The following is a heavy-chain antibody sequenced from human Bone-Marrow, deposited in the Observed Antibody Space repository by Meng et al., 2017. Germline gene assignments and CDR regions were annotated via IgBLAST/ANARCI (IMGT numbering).Heavy chain of an antibody. CDR2: ISWNSGSI. Sequence: GGSLRLSCAASGFTFSSYAMSWVRQAPGKGREWVSGISWNSGSIGYADSVKGRFTISRDNSQNTLYLQMNSLRAEDTAVYYCARDVGGDWRHFHHWGQGTLVTVSS. CDR1: GFTFSSYA. CDR3: ARDVGGDWRHFHH. J-gene: IGHJ1*01. V-gene: IGHV3-23*01. D-gene: IGHD2-21*02.